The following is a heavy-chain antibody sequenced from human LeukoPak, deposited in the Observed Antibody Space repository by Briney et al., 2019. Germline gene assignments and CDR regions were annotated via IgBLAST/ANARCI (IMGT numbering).Heavy chain of an antibody. D-gene: IGHD2-15*01. Sequence: SEILSLTCAVYGGSFSGYYWTWIRQPPGKGLEWIGEINHSGSTNYNPSLKSRVTISVDTSKNQFSLKLSSVTAADTAVYYCARSGELLRWFDPWGQGTLVTVSS. CDR2: INHSGST. CDR1: GGSFSGYY. V-gene: IGHV4-34*01. J-gene: IGHJ5*02. CDR3: ARSGELLRWFDP.